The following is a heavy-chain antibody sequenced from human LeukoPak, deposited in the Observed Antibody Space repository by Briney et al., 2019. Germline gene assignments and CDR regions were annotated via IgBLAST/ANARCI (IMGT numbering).Heavy chain of an antibody. J-gene: IGHJ6*02. V-gene: IGHV3-74*01. Sequence: GGSLRLSCAASGFTFSSYWMHWPRQEPRKGLVWVSRISTDGSSRSYADSVKGRFTISRDNGKNTLYLQMNSLRAEDTAVYYCASYLTSIPSGMDVWGQGATVTVSS. CDR3: ASYLTSIPSGMDV. CDR1: GFTFSSYW. CDR2: ISTDGSSR. D-gene: IGHD2/OR15-2a*01.